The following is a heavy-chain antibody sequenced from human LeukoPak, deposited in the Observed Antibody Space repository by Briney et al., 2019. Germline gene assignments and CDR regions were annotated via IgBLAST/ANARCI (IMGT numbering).Heavy chain of an antibody. J-gene: IGHJ4*02. Sequence: GGSLRLSCAASRFTFSSYAMSWVRQAPGKGLEWVSALSNIGSSTSYADSVKGRFTISRDNSKNTLYLQMNSLRAEDTAVYYCAKLYTSRWYNDYWGQGTLVTVSS. V-gene: IGHV3-23*01. D-gene: IGHD6-13*01. CDR2: LSNIGSST. CDR1: RFTFSSYA. CDR3: AKLYTSRWYNDY.